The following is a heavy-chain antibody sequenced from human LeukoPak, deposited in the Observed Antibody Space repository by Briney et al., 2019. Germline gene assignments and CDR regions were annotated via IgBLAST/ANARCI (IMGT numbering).Heavy chain of an antibody. D-gene: IGHD1-7*01. CDR2: IGGSGGST. Sequence: GSLRLSCAASGFTVSNNYMSWVRQVPGKGLEWVSVIGGSGGSTYYADSVKGRFTISRDNSKNTLYLQMSSLRAEDTAVYYCAKKKRELRGFDYWGQGTLVTVSS. V-gene: IGHV3-23*01. J-gene: IGHJ4*02. CDR3: AKKKRELRGFDY. CDR1: GFTVSNNY.